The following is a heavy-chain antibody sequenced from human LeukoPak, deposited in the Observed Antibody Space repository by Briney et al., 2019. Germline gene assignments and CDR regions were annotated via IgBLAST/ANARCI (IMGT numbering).Heavy chain of an antibody. CDR3: ATGWGGFDY. D-gene: IGHD3-10*01. CDR1: GFTFSSYS. Sequence: GGSLRLSCAASGFTFSSYSMSWVRQAPGKGLEWVGLIKSKTDGGTTDYAAPVKGRFTISRDDSKNMLYLQMNSLKTEDTAVYFCATGWGGFDYWGQGTLVTVSS. V-gene: IGHV3-15*01. CDR2: IKSKTDGGTT. J-gene: IGHJ4*02.